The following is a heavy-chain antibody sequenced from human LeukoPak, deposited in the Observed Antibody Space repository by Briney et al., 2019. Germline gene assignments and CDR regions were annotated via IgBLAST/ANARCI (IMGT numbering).Heavy chain of an antibody. Sequence: GGSLRLSCAASGFTFSAVWMTWVRQAPGKGLEWVANIKKDGSEKHYVDSVKGRFTISRDNVKNSLYLQMTSLRGEDTAVYYCVQRGLDYWGQGTQVTVSS. CDR2: IKKDGSEK. CDR1: GFTFSAVW. D-gene: IGHD6-25*01. J-gene: IGHJ4*02. CDR3: VQRGLDY. V-gene: IGHV3-7*01.